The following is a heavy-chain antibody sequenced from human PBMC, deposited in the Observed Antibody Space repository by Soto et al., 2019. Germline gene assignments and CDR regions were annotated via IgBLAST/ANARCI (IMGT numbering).Heavy chain of an antibody. CDR3: ARISVASRYMDV. CDR2: FYYSGST. J-gene: IGHJ6*03. Sequence: QLQLEESGPGLVKPSETLSLTCTVSGGSISSSSYYWGWIRQSPGKGLEWIGSFYYSGSTYYSPSLRSPVPISGDTSRKQISLRLSSVTAADTAVYYCARISVASRYMDVWGKGTTVTVSS. V-gene: IGHV4-39*01. CDR1: GGSISSSSYY. D-gene: IGHD5-12*01.